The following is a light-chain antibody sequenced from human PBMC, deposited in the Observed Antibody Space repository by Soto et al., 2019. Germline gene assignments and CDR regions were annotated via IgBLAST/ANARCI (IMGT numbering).Light chain of an antibody. CDR1: QGIIDY. Sequence: DIQMTQSPSSLSASVGDTVTITCRASQGIIDYLAWYQQRPGRVPRLLIYAASSLHTGVPSRFSGSGAGTDFTFTISSLQPEDVATYYCQKYDTAPQTFGPGTKVEIK. CDR2: AAS. V-gene: IGKV1-27*01. J-gene: IGKJ1*01. CDR3: QKYDTAPQT.